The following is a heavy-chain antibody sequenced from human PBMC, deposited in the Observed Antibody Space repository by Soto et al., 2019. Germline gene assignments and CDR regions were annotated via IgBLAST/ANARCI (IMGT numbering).Heavy chain of an antibody. CDR1: GFTFSSYS. CDR3: ARDEEMIALDY. J-gene: IGHJ4*02. V-gene: IGHV3-21*01. CDR2: ISSSSSYI. D-gene: IGHD3-22*01. Sequence: GSLRLSCGASGFTFSSYSMNWVRQAPGKGLEWVSSISSSSSYIYYADSVKGRFTISRDNAKNSLYLQMNSLRAEDTAVYYCARDEEMIALDYWGQGTLVTVSS.